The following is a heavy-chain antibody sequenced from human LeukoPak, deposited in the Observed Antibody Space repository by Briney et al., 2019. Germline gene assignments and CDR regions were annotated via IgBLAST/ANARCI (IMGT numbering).Heavy chain of an antibody. CDR1: GYTFTSYD. CDR3: ARGQGVQQWLVGPGSYWYFDL. D-gene: IGHD6-19*01. J-gene: IGHJ2*01. V-gene: IGHV1-8*01. Sequence: PAASVKVSCKASGYTFTSYDINWVRQATGQGLEWMGWMNPNSGNTGYAQKFQGRVTMTRNTSISTAYMELSSLRSEDTAVYYCARGQGVQQWLVGPGSYWYFDLWGRGTLVTVSS. CDR2: MNPNSGNT.